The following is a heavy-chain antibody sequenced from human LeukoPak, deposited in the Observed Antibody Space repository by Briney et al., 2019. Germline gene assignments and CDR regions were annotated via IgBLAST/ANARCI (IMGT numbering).Heavy chain of an antibody. CDR3: ARAGLDCSSTSCYEVDDY. D-gene: IGHD2-2*01. J-gene: IGHJ4*02. CDR2: MNPNSGNT. Sequence: ASVKVSCKASGYTFTSYDINWVRQATGHGLEWMGWMNPNSGNTGYAQKFQGRVTMTRNTSISTAYMELSSLRSEDTAVYYCARAGLDCSSTSCYEVDDYWGQGTLVTVSS. V-gene: IGHV1-8*01. CDR1: GYTFTSYD.